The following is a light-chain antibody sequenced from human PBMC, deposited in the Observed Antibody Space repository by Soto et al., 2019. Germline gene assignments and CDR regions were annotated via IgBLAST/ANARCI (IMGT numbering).Light chain of an antibody. CDR3: QQYNNWPPPIT. Sequence: EIVLMQSPGTLSLSPGERSTLSCRASQSVSNNLAWYQQKPGQAPRLLIYGASTRATGIPARFSGSGSGTEFTLTISRLQSEDFAVYYCQQYNNWPPPITFGQGTRRAIK. CDR1: QSVSNN. V-gene: IGKV3-15*01. J-gene: IGKJ5*01. CDR2: GAS.